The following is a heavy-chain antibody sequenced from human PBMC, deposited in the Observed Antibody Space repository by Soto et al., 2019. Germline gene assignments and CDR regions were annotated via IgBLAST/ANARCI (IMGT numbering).Heavy chain of an antibody. J-gene: IGHJ4*02. CDR1: GGGFNSYA. Sequence: QVQLVQSGAEVKKPGSSVKVSCKASGGGFNSYAFSWVRQAPGQGLEWMGALIPSFGTANYAQKFQGRVTSTADVSTTTVYMDLSSLTPDDTAMYFCARAGDCCGGSCYSFILDYCGQGTQVTVSS. CDR2: LIPSFGTA. V-gene: IGHV1-69*01. D-gene: IGHD2-15*01. CDR3: ARAGDCCGGSCYSFILDY.